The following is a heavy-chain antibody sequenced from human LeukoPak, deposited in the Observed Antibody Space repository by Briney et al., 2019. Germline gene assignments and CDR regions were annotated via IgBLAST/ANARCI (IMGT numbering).Heavy chain of an antibody. D-gene: IGHD3-3*01. V-gene: IGHV1-8*01. CDR1: GYTFTSHD. CDR2: MSPNSGDT. CDR3: ASDFWSGYPGAYDAFDI. J-gene: IGHJ3*02. Sequence: ASVKVCCKASGYTFTSHDINWVRQATGQGLEWMGWMSPNSGDTGYAQKFQGRVTITADESTSTAYMELSSLRSEDTAVYYCASDFWSGYPGAYDAFDIWGQGTMVTVSS.